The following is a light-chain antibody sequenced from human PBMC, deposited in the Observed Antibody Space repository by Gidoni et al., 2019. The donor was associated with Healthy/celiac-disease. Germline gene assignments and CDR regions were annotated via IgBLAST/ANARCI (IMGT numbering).Light chain of an antibody. J-gene: IGKJ1*01. Sequence: DSQMTQSPSSLSASVGDRVTITCRARQGISNYLAWYQQKPGKVPKLLIYAASTLQAGVPSRFSGIGPWTDFTLTISSLQPEDVATYYCQKYNSAPPTFGQGTKVEIK. CDR1: QGISNY. V-gene: IGKV1-27*01. CDR2: AAS. CDR3: QKYNSAPPT.